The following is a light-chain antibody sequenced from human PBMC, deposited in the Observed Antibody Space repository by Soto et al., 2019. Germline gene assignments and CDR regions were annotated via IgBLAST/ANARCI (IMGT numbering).Light chain of an antibody. J-gene: IGLJ1*01. CDR1: SSDVGSYNL. Sequence: QSVLTQPASVSGSPGQSITISCTGTSSDVGSYNLVSWYQQHPGKAPKLMIYEGSKRPSGVSNRFSGYKSGNTASLTISGLQAEDEADYYCCSYAGSSKVFGTGSKVTVL. CDR3: CSYAGSSKV. V-gene: IGLV2-23*01. CDR2: EGS.